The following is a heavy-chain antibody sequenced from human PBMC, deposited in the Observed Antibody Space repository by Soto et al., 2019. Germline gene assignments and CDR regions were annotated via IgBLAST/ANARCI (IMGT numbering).Heavy chain of an antibody. CDR1: GYTFTSYY. CDR3: ARESVEMATIAY. J-gene: IGHJ4*02. Sequence: ASVKVSCKASGYTFTSYYMHWVRQAPGQGPEWMGIINPSGGSTSYAQKFQGRVTMTRDTSTSTVYMELSSLRSEDTAVYYCARESVEMATIAYWGQGTLVTVSS. V-gene: IGHV1-46*01. D-gene: IGHD2-21*01. CDR2: INPSGGST.